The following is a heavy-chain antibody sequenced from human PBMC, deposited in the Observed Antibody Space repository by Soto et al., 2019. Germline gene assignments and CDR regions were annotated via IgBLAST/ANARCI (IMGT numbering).Heavy chain of an antibody. D-gene: IGHD3-16*02. J-gene: IGHJ4*02. CDR2: IYYSGST. Sequence: ETLSLTCTVSGGSISSSSYYWGWIRQPPGKGLEWIGSIYYSGSTYYNPSLKSRVTISVDTSKNQFSLKLSSVTAADTAVYYCARHNPPYDYVWGSYRYYFDYWGQGTLVTVSS. V-gene: IGHV4-39*01. CDR1: GGSISSSSYY. CDR3: ARHNPPYDYVWGSYRYYFDY.